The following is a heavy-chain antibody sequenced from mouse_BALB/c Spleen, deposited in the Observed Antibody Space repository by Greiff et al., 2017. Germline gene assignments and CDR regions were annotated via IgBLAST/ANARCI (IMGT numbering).Heavy chain of an antibody. V-gene: IGHV1-5*01. CDR2: IYPGNSDT. CDR1: GYSFTSYW. J-gene: IGHJ3*01. D-gene: IGHD1-1*01. Sequence: VHVKQSGTVLARPGASVKMSCKASGYSFTSYWMHWVKQRPGQGLEWIGAIYPGNSDTSYNQKFKGKAKLTAFTSASTAYMELSSLTNEDSAVCFSTRTYSGSSYERWFAYWGQGTLVTVSA. CDR3: TRTYSGSSYERWFAY.